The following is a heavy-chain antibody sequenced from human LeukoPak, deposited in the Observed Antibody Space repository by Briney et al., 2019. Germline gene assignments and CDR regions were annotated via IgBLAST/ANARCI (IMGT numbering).Heavy chain of an antibody. Sequence: PSETLSLTCTVSGGSISSYYWSWIRQPPGKGLEWIGYIYTSGSTNYNPSLKSRVTISVDTSKNQFSLKLSSVTAADTAVYYCAAAQVYDSSGYYYDHPFDIWGQGTMATVSS. D-gene: IGHD3-22*01. CDR1: GGSISSYY. CDR3: AAAQVYDSSGYYYDHPFDI. V-gene: IGHV4-4*09. J-gene: IGHJ3*02. CDR2: IYTSGST.